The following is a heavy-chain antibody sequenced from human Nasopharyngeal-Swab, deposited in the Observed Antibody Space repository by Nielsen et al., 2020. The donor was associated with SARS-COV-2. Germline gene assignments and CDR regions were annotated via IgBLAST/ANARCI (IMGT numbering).Heavy chain of an antibody. CDR1: GFTFSSYE. CDR3: ARDRYGDYGVDYWDFDL. V-gene: IGHV3-48*03. J-gene: IGHJ2*01. D-gene: IGHD4-17*01. Sequence: GGSLRLSCAASGFTFSSYEMNWVCQAPGKGLEWVSYISSSGSTIYYADSVKGRFTISRDNAKNSLYLQMNSLRAEDTAVYYCARDRYGDYGVDYWDFDLWGRGTLVTVSS. CDR2: ISSSGSTI.